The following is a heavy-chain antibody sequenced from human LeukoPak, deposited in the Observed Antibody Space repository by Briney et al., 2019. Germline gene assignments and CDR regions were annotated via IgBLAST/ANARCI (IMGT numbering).Heavy chain of an antibody. CDR3: AKDVLHITMVRGVITDAFDI. Sequence: GGSLRLSCAASGFTFSSYGMHWVRQAPGKGLEWVAFIRYDGSNKYYADSVKGRFTISRDNSKNTLYLQMNSLRAEDTAVYYCAKDVLHITMVRGVITDAFDIWAKGQWSPSLQ. CDR1: GFTFSSYG. J-gene: IGHJ3*02. CDR2: IRYDGSNK. V-gene: IGHV3-30*02. D-gene: IGHD3-10*01.